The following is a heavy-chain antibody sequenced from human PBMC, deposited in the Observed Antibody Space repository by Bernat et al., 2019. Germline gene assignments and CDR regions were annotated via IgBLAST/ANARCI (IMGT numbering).Heavy chain of an antibody. J-gene: IGHJ6*02. Sequence: QVQLVESGGGVVQPGRSLRLSCAASGFTFSSYAMHWVRQAPGKGLEWVAVISYDGSNKYYADSVKGRFTISRDNSKNTLYLQMNSLRAEDTAVYYCARETRYGMDVWGQGTTATVSS. CDR1: GFTFSSYA. CDR2: ISYDGSNK. CDR3: ARETRYGMDV. V-gene: IGHV3-30-3*01.